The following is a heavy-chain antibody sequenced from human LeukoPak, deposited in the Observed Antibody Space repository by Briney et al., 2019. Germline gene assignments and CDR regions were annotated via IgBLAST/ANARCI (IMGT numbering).Heavy chain of an antibody. CDR3: ARGKGYCSSTSCYLSYHYYGMDV. CDR2: IWYDGGNK. CDR1: GFTLSSHG. J-gene: IGHJ6*04. D-gene: IGHD2-2*01. V-gene: IGHV3-33*01. Sequence: GGCLRLSCVASGFTLSSHGMRWVRHARGTGLEWVAVIWYDGGNKYYADSVRCRFPISRDNSKSTLYLQMNCLRAEHTAVYYCARGKGYCSSTSCYLSYHYYGMDVWGKGATLTVSS.